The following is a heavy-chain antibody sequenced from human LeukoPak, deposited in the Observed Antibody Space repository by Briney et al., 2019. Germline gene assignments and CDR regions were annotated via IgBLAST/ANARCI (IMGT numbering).Heavy chain of an antibody. Sequence: GRSLRLSCAASGFTFDDYAMHWVRQAPGKGLEWVSGISWNSGSIGYADSVKGRFTISRDNAKDSLYLQMNSLRAEVTAVYYCARDLLQDIVVVPAPWGQGTLVTVSS. D-gene: IGHD2-2*01. J-gene: IGHJ4*02. CDR3: ARDLLQDIVVVPAP. CDR2: ISWNSGSI. CDR1: GFTFDDYA. V-gene: IGHV3-9*01.